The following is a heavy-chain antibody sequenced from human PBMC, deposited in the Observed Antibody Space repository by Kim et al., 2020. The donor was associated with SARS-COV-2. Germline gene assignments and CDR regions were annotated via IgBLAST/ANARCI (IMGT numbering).Heavy chain of an antibody. Sequence: SETLSLTCAVHGGSLSDYYWSWIRQPPGTGLQWIGEINRFGRTKYNTSLKSRFTISVDTSRNQFSLIVTSVSAADTAVYYCGRGGGMPVIIRYWGEGTVV. CDR1: GGSLSDYY. V-gene: IGHV4-34*01. CDR3: GRGGGMPVIIRY. J-gene: IGHJ4*02. CDR2: INRFGRT. D-gene: IGHD2-21*01.